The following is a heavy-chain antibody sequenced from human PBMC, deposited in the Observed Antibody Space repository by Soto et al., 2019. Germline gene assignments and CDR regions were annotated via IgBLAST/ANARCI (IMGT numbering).Heavy chain of an antibody. CDR1: GDTFTNFC. V-gene: IGHV1-18*01. Sequence: ASVKVSSKASGDTFTNFCISSVRQSPGPGLEWMGWISAYNGNTNYAQNLQGRVTITTDTSTSTAYMELRSLRSDVTAVYYCARCGTRIDNWGEGTLVTVS. CDR2: ISAYNGNT. CDR3: ARCGTRIDN. D-gene: IGHD1-1*01. J-gene: IGHJ4*02.